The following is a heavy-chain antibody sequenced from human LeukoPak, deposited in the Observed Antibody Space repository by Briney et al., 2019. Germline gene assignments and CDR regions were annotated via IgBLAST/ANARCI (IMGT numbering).Heavy chain of an antibody. CDR1: GGTFSSYA. Sequence: SVKVSCKASGGTFSSYAISWVRQTPGQGLEWMGGIIPIFGTANYAQKFQGRVTITADKSTSTAYMELSSLRSEDTAVYYCARDIYEYYYGSGSLYNWFDPWGQGTLVTVSS. CDR2: IIPIFGTA. CDR3: ARDIYEYYYGSGSLYNWFDP. V-gene: IGHV1-69*06. D-gene: IGHD3-10*01. J-gene: IGHJ5*02.